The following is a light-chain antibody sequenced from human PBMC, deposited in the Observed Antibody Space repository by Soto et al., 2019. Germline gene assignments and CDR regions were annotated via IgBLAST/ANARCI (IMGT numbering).Light chain of an antibody. J-gene: IGLJ3*02. CDR3: SSYTSSSTRL. CDR1: SSDDGGYNY. CDR2: EVS. V-gene: IGLV2-14*01. Sequence: QSALTQPASVSGSPGQSITISCTGTSSDDGGYNYVSWYQQHPGKAPKLMIYEVSNRPSGVSNRFSGSKSGNTASLTISGLQAEDEADYYCSSYTSSSTRLFGGGTKLTVL.